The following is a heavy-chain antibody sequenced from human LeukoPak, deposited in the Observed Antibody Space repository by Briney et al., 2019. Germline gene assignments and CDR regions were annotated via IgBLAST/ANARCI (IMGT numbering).Heavy chain of an antibody. CDR3: ARPPSTSYYDFWSGYYSGAFDI. CDR2: INQDGTDK. J-gene: IGHJ3*02. V-gene: IGHV3-7*03. D-gene: IGHD3-3*01. CDR1: GFTFTTYW. Sequence: PGGSLRLSCAASGFTFTTYWMSWIRQAPGKGLEWVANINQDGTDKYYVDSVKGRFTFSRDNAQNSLYLQMSSLRAEDTAVYYCARPPSTSYYDFWSGYYSGAFDIWGQGTMVTVSS.